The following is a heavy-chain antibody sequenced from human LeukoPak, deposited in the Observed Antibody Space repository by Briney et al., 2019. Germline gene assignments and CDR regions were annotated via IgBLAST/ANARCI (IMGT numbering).Heavy chain of an antibody. D-gene: IGHD3-22*01. CDR2: ISAYNGNT. CDR3: ARYYDSSGYYYFFDY. J-gene: IGHJ4*02. CDR1: DYTFTSYG. V-gene: IGHV1-18*01. Sequence: ASVKVSCKASDYTFTSYGISWVRQAPGQGLEWMGWISAYNGNTNYAQKLQGRVTMTTDTSTSTAYMELRSLRSDDTAVYYCARYYDSSGYYYFFDYWGQGTLVTVSS.